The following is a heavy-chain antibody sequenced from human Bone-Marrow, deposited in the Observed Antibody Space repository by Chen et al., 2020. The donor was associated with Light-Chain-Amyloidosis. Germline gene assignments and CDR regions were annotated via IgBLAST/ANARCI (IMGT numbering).Heavy chain of an antibody. Sequence: QVQLVESGGGVVQPGRSLRLSCAASGFTFSSYAMHWVRQAPGKGLEWGAVISYDGSNRYYADSVKGRFTISRDNSKNTLYPQMNSLRAEDTAVYYCAGAPGYDFPFDYWGQGTLVTVSS. CDR1: GFTFSSYA. V-gene: IGHV3-30-3*01. CDR3: AGAPGYDFPFDY. J-gene: IGHJ4*02. D-gene: IGHD5-12*01. CDR2: ISYDGSNR.